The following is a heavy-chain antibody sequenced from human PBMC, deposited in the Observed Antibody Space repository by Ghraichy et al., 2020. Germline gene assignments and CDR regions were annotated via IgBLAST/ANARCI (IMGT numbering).Heavy chain of an antibody. CDR3: TRGGPIWFDP. V-gene: IGHV3-48*02. J-gene: IGHJ5*02. D-gene: IGHD1-26*01. CDR1: GFTFSSSS. CDR2: TNSGGTST. Sequence: GGSLRLSCAASGFTFSSSSMNWVRQAPGKGLEWLSYTNSGGTSTHYADSVEGRFTISRDNAKNLLYLQMNSLRDEDTAVYYCTRGGPIWFDPWGQGTLVTVSS.